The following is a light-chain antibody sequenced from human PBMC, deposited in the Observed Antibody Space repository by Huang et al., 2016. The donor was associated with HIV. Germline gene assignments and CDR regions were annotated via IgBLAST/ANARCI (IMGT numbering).Light chain of an antibody. CDR3: QQFGSSPPYS. V-gene: IGKV3-20*01. J-gene: IGKJ2*03. Sequence: VLTQSPDTLSLSPGGRATVSCRASQRVTRSYLAWYQQSPGQAPKLLIYGESTRATGIPDRSSGSGSGTDFTLTISRLAPEDFAVYYCQQFGSSPPYSFGQGTKREIK. CDR2: GES. CDR1: QRVTRSY.